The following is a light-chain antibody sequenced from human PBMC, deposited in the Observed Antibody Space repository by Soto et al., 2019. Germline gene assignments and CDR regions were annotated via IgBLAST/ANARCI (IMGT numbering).Light chain of an antibody. V-gene: IGLV4-60*02. Sequence: QSVLSQSSSASASLGSSVKLTCILSSGHSTYIIAWHQQQPGKAPRFLMTLDRSGSYNRGSGVPDRFSGSSSGADRYLTISNLQFEDEGDYYCETWYSNTHKVFGGGTKLTVL. CDR2: LDRSGSY. J-gene: IGLJ3*02. CDR1: SGHSTYI. CDR3: ETWYSNTHKV.